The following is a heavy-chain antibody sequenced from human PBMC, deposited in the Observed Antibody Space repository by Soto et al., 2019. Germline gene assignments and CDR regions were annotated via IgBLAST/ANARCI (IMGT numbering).Heavy chain of an antibody. CDR1: GFTFSSYA. CDR3: TTDPSEGILAPSGL. V-gene: IGHV3-30-3*01. Sequence: GGSLRLSCAASGFTFSSYAMHWVRQAPGKGLEWVAVISYDGSNKYYADSVKGRFTISRDNSKNTLYLQMSSLKTEDTGMYYCTTDPSEGILAPSGLWGQGTLVTVSS. CDR2: ISYDGSNK. J-gene: IGHJ1*01. D-gene: IGHD2-8*02.